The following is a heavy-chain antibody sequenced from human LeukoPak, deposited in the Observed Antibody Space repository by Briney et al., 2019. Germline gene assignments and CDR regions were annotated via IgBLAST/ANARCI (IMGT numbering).Heavy chain of an antibody. V-gene: IGHV4-59*01. CDR3: AMTYYDFWRGPWGFDP. J-gene: IGHJ5*02. CDR1: GGSISSYY. CDR2: IYYSGST. Sequence: PSETLSLTCTVSGGSISSYYWSWIRQPPGKGLEWIGYIYYSGSTNYNPSLKSRVTISVDTSKNQFSLKLSSVTAADTAVYYCAMTYYDFWRGPWGFDPWGQGTLVTVSS. D-gene: IGHD3-3*01.